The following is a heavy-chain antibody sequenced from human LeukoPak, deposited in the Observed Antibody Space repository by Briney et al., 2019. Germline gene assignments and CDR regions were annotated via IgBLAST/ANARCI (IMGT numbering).Heavy chain of an antibody. CDR2: INHNGNVN. CDR3: ARGGGLDV. J-gene: IGHJ6*02. Sequence: PGGSLRLSCAASGFTFSSYWMNWARQAPGKGLEWVASINHNGNVNYYVDSVKGRFTISRDNAKNSLSLKMSTLRAEDTAVYFCARGGGLDVWGQGATVTVSS. D-gene: IGHD3-16*01. V-gene: IGHV3-7*03. CDR1: GFTFSSYW.